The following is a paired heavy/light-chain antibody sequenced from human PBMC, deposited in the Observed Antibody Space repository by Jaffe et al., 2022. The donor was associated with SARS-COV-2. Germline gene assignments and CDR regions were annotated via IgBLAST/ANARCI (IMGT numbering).Heavy chain of an antibody. Sequence: EMQLVDSGGGLVQPGGSLRLSCVASGFPFSSHWMHWVRQAPGKGLVWVSRINRDGSGTYYADSVKGRFTISRDNAKNTLYLQMNSLRVEDTSVYYCASPIFSTDGDNGAFDLWGQGTMVTVS. V-gene: IGHV3-74*01. CDR2: INRDGSGT. D-gene: IGHD2-8*01. J-gene: IGHJ3*01. CDR3: ASPIFSTDGDNGAFDL. CDR1: GFPFSSHW.
Light chain of an antibody. CDR3: QQYFNSYS. J-gene: IGKJ2*03. Sequence: DIVMTQSPDSLALSLGERATINCKSSQNILYSVNNENYLAWYQQKPGQPPKLLIYWASTRESGVPDRFSGSGSGTDFTLTISSLQAEDVALYYCQQYFNSYSFGQGTKLEIK. CDR2: WAS. V-gene: IGKV4-1*01. CDR1: QNILYSVNNENY.